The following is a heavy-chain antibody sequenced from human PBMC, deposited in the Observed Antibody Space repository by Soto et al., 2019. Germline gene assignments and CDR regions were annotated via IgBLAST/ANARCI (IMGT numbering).Heavy chain of an antibody. CDR1: GYTFTGYY. Sequence: ASVKVSCKASGYTFTGYYMHWVRQAPGQGLEWMGWINPNSGGTNYAQKFQGWVTMTRDTSISTAYMELSRLRSDDTAVYYCARFAPNCSGGSCYSALVPPDYWGQGTLVTVSS. J-gene: IGHJ4*02. D-gene: IGHD2-15*01. CDR3: ARFAPNCSGGSCYSALVPPDY. CDR2: INPNSGGT. V-gene: IGHV1-2*04.